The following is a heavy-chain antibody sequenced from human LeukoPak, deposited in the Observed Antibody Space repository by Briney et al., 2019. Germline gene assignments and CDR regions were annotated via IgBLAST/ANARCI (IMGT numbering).Heavy chain of an antibody. Sequence: ASVKVSCKASGYTFTSYAMNWVRQAPGQGLEWMGWINTNTGNPTYAQGFTGRFVFSLDTSVSTAYLQISSLKAEDTAVYYCARDLISSGSSWPPYYYYGMDVWGQGTTVTVSS. CDR1: GYTFTSYA. CDR3: ARDLISSGSSWPPYYYYGMDV. CDR2: INTNTGNP. D-gene: IGHD6-13*01. J-gene: IGHJ6*02. V-gene: IGHV7-4-1*02.